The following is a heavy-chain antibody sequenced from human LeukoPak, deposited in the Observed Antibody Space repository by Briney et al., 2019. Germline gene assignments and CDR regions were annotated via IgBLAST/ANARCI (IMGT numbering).Heavy chain of an antibody. V-gene: IGHV4-4*07. CDR2: LHSSGET. J-gene: IGHJ4*02. CDR3: ATMFGESSDFDH. Sequence: SETLSLTCVVSGGSISAYYWNWIRQPAGKGLEWIGRLHSSGETTSNPSLMSRASMSLDTSRTHFTLKLTSVTAADTAIYYCATMFGESSDFDHWGQGTLVSVSS. CDR1: GGSISAYY. D-gene: IGHD3-10*02.